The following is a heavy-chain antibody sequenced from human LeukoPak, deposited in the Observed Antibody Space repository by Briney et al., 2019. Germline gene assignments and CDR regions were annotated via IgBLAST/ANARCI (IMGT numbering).Heavy chain of an antibody. J-gene: IGHJ6*03. D-gene: IGHD2-15*01. CDR3: ARVLRYCSGGNCYSGGLGYMDV. V-gene: IGHV3-30*02. CDR1: GFTFSNYG. Sequence: GGSLRLSCVASGFTFSNYGMHWVRQAPGKGLEWVAFIRYDGSNKYYADSVKGRFTISRDNAKNSLFLQMNSLRAEDTAVYYCARVLRYCSGGNCYSGGLGYMDVWGKGTTVTISS. CDR2: IRYDGSNK.